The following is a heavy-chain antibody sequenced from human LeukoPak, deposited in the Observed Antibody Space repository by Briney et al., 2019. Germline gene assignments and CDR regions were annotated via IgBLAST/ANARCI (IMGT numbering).Heavy chain of an antibody. D-gene: IGHD3-16*02. V-gene: IGHV3-23*01. CDR3: AKRGVVVRVFLVGFHREAYYFDS. J-gene: IGHJ4*02. CDR2: LSGSAGGT. Sequence: PGGSLRLSCGVSGITLSNYAMSWVRQAPGKGLEWVAGLSGSAGGTTYADSVKGRFTISRGNSKNTLFLQMDRLRAEDTAVYFCAKRGVVVRVFLVGFHREAYYFDSWGQGAQVTVSS. CDR1: GITLSNYA.